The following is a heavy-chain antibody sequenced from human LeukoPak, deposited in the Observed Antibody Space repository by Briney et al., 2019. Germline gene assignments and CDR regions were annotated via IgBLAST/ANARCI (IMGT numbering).Heavy chain of an antibody. CDR3: GRFGYEAAVDL. CDR2: IKPTGSET. Sequence: GGSLRLSCAASEFTFSNYWMTWVRQAPGQGPEFLANIKPTGSETYYADPVKGRFTISRDNANDLLFLQMNSLRGEDTAVYYCGRFGYEAAVDLWGRGTLVTVSS. J-gene: IGHJ4*02. V-gene: IGHV3-7*01. D-gene: IGHD6-13*01. CDR1: EFTFSNYW.